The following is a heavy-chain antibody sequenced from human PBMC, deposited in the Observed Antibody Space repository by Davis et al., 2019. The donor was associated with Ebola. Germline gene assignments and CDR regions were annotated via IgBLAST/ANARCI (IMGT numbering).Heavy chain of an antibody. Sequence: GGSLRLSCSASGFTFKDYGIFWVRHAPGKGLELVSYLTGDNSLYYAVSLEGRFSISRNNDRNSVFLQMNGLRTDDTALYYCTKHGSKYYEFWSAYVDSGIDVWGQGTSITVSS. CDR1: GFTFKDYG. V-gene: IGHV3-43*02. J-gene: IGHJ6*02. D-gene: IGHD3-3*01. CDR2: LTGDNSL. CDR3: TKHGSKYYEFWSAYVDSGIDV.